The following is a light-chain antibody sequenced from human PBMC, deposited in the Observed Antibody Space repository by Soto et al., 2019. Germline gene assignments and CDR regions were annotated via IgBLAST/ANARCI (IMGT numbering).Light chain of an antibody. J-gene: IGKJ4*01. Sequence: DIQMTQSPSSLSASVGDRVTITCRASQSISSYLNWYQQKPGKAPKLLIYAASSLQSGVPSRFSGSGSGTDFTLPISSLQPEDFATYYCQQSYSTPQKTFGGGTKVEIK. CDR1: QSISSY. CDR3: QQSYSTPQKT. V-gene: IGKV1-39*01. CDR2: AAS.